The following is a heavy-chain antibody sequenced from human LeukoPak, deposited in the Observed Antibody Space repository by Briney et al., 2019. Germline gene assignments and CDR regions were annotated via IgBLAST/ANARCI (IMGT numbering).Heavy chain of an antibody. CDR1: GGSFSTYY. CDR3: ARLRRLGDGYNAFDI. D-gene: IGHD5-24*01. CDR2: IYTTGST. J-gene: IGHJ3*02. Sequence: SETLSLTCTVSGGSFSTYYWSWIRQPPGKRLEWIGYIYTTGSTNYNPSLESRVTISVDTSKKQFSLKLRSVTAADTAVYYCARLRRLGDGYNAFDIWGQGRMVTVSS. V-gene: IGHV4-4*08.